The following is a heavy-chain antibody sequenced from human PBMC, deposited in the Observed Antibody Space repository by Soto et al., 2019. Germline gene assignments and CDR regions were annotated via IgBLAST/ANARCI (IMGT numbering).Heavy chain of an antibody. J-gene: IGHJ4*02. CDR3: AKLVRY. CDR1: GLTFSSSS. CDR2: STGGGST. D-gene: IGHD6-6*01. V-gene: IGHV3-23*01. Sequence: EVQLLESGGGLVQPGGSLRLSCVASGLTFSSSSMSWVRQAPGKGLEWVSVSTGGGSTFYADSVKGRFTISRDNSKNTLYLQMNSLRAEDAAVYFCAKLVRYWGQGTQVTVSS.